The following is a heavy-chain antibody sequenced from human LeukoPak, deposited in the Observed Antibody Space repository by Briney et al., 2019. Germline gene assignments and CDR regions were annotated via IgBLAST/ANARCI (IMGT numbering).Heavy chain of an antibody. Sequence: GSSVKVSCKASGGTFSSYAISWVRQAPGQGLEWMGGIIPIFGTANYAQKFQGRVTITTDESASTAYMELSSLRSEDTAVYYCARVPRSLHYYDSRGYYPNWGQGTLVTVSS. CDR1: GGTFSSYA. CDR3: ARVPRSLHYYDSRGYYPN. D-gene: IGHD3-22*01. CDR2: IIPIFGTA. V-gene: IGHV1-69*05. J-gene: IGHJ4*02.